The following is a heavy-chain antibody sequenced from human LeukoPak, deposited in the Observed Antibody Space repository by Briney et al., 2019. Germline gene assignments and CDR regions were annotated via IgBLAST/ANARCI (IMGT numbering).Heavy chain of an antibody. Sequence: GASVKVSCKASGYTFTSYGISWVRQAPGQGLEWMGWMSAYNGNTNYAQKLQGRVTMTTDTSTSTAYMELRSLRSDDTAVYYCAREGRRSSSSAEDPWPYYYYMDVWGKGTTVTVSS. CDR3: AREGRRSSSSAEDPWPYYYYMDV. CDR1: GYTFTSYG. D-gene: IGHD6-6*01. V-gene: IGHV1-18*01. CDR2: MSAYNGNT. J-gene: IGHJ6*03.